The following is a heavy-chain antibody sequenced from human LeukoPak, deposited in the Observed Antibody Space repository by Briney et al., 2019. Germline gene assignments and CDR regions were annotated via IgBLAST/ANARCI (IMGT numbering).Heavy chain of an antibody. J-gene: IGHJ4*02. CDR2: MSYDGSNK. CDR3: AKDLRADIVVVVAAHPGNY. Sequence: PGRSLRLSCAASGFTFTNYAIHWVRQAPGKGLEWVAVMSYDGSNKYYADSVKGRFTNSRDNSKNTLYLQMNSLRAEDTAVYYCAKDLRADIVVVVAAHPGNYWGQGTLVTVSS. D-gene: IGHD2-15*01. V-gene: IGHV3-30-3*01. CDR1: GFTFTNYA.